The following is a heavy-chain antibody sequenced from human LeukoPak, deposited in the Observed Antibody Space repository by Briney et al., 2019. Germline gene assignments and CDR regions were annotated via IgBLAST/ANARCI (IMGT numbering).Heavy chain of an antibody. CDR3: ARHVTVGYSSSFVY. D-gene: IGHD6-6*01. Sequence: TSETLSLTCTVSGGSISSSSYYWGWIRQPPGKVLEWIGSIYYSGSTYYNPSLKSRVTISVDTSKNQFSLKLSSVTAADTAVYYCARHVTVGYSSSFVYWGQGTLVTVSS. CDR1: GGSISSSSYY. CDR2: IYYSGST. J-gene: IGHJ4*02. V-gene: IGHV4-39*01.